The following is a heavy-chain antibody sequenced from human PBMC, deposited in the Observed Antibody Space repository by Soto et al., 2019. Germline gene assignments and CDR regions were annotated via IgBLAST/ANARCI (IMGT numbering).Heavy chain of an antibody. Sequence: PGGSLRLSCAASGFTFRCYGIHWVRQAPGKGLEWVAVISSDGSDKYYGDSVKGRFTISRDDSKNTLYLQMNNMRTDDTAVYYCAKEGRYGVYHDYWGQGTLVTVSS. CDR1: GFTFRCYG. J-gene: IGHJ4*02. CDR3: AKEGRYGVYHDY. CDR2: ISSDGSDK. V-gene: IGHV3-30*18. D-gene: IGHD4-17*01.